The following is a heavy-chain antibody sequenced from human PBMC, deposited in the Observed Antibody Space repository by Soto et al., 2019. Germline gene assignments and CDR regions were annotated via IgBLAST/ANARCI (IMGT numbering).Heavy chain of an antibody. Sequence: GGSLRLSCAASGFTFSSYSMNWVRQAPGKGLEWVSSISSSSSYIYYADSVKGRFTISRDNAKNSLYLQMNSLRAEDTAVYYCARGLRPDAFDIWGQGTMVTVSS. CDR2: ISSSSSYI. D-gene: IGHD2-21*01. CDR1: GFTFSSYS. V-gene: IGHV3-21*01. CDR3: ARGLRPDAFDI. J-gene: IGHJ3*02.